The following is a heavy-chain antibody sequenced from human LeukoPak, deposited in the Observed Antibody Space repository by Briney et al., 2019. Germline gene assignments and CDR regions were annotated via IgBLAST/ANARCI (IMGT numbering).Heavy chain of an antibody. V-gene: IGHV3-23*01. Sequence: PGGSLRLSCAASVFTFSNYAMSWVRQAPGKGLEWVSGISGSGTTYYADSVKGRFTISRDNSKNTLYLHMNSLRAEDTAVYFCAKDRGENCRSTSCYLFDYWGQGTLVTVSA. J-gene: IGHJ4*02. CDR3: AKDRGENCRSTSCYLFDY. CDR1: VFTFSNYA. CDR2: ISGSGTT. D-gene: IGHD2-2*01.